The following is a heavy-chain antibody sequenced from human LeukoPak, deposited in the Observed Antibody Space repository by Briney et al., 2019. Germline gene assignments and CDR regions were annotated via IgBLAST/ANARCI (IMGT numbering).Heavy chain of an antibody. J-gene: IGHJ4*02. CDR3: ARGRKTYYYDSSGYYYHDY. D-gene: IGHD3-22*01. Sequence: PGGSLRLSCAASGFTFSSYAMSWIRQPPGKGLEWIGEINHSGSTNYNPSLKSRVTISVDTSKNQFSLKLSSVTAADTAVYYCARGRKTYYYDSSGYYYHDYWGQGTLVTVSS. V-gene: IGHV4-34*01. CDR2: INHSGST. CDR1: GFTFSSYA.